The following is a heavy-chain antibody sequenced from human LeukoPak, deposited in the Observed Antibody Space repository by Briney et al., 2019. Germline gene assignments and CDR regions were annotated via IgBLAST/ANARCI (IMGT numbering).Heavy chain of an antibody. V-gene: IGHV3-21*01. D-gene: IGHD6-19*01. CDR2: ISSSSSYI. CDR3: ARDHKAVAGLEDY. J-gene: IGHJ4*02. Sequence: PGGSLRLSCAASGFTFSSYSMNWVRQAPGKGLEWVSSISSSSSYIYYADSVKGRFTLSRDNAKNSLYLQMNSLRAEDTAVYYCARDHKAVAGLEDYWGQGTLVTVSS. CDR1: GFTFSSYS.